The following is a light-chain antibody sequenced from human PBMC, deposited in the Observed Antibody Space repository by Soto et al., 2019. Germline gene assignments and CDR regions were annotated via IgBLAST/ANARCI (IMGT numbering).Light chain of an antibody. V-gene: IGKV3-20*01. Sequence: EIVLTQSPATLSLSPGERATLSCRASQRVGRDFLAWYQQKLGQAPRLLIYGASSMATGIPDRFSGSGSGTDFTLTISRLEPEDFAVYYCQQYASSPLTVGGGTKVEIK. CDR2: GAS. CDR1: QRVGRDF. J-gene: IGKJ4*01. CDR3: QQYASSPLT.